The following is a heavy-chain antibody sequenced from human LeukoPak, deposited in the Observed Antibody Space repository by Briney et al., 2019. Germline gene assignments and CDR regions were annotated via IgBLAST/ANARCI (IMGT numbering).Heavy chain of an antibody. V-gene: IGHV1-2*04. CDR1: GYTFTGYY. Sequence: GASVKVSCKASGYTFTGYYMHWVRQAPGQGLEWMGWINPNSGGTNYAQKFQGWVTMTRDTSISTAYMELSRLRSDDTAVYYCAREAYYGSGNIDYWGQGTLVTVSS. CDR3: AREAYYGSGNIDY. CDR2: INPNSGGT. J-gene: IGHJ4*02. D-gene: IGHD3-10*01.